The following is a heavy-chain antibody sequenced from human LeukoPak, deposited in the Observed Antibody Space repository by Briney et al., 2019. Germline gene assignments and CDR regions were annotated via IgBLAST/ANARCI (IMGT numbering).Heavy chain of an antibody. D-gene: IGHD6-13*01. CDR2: ISASGGST. J-gene: IGHJ4*02. CDR3: AKGKVSYSSTWYGDY. V-gene: IGHV3-23*01. Sequence: GGSLRLSCAASGLTFSSYAMSWVRQAPGKGLEWVSGISASGGSTYYADSVKGRFTISRDNSKNTEYLQMNSLRAEDTAIYYCAKGKVSYSSTWYGDYWGQGTLVTVSS. CDR1: GLTFSSYA.